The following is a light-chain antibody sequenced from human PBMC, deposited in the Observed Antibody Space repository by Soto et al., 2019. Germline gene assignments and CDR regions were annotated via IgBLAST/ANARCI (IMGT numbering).Light chain of an antibody. Sequence: DIQLTQSPSFLSASVGDRFTITCRASQGISSYLAWYQQKPGKAPKLLIYAASTLQSGVPSRFSGSGSGTGFTLTISSLQPEDFATYYCQQLNSYPLTFGGGTKVDIK. CDR1: QGISSY. V-gene: IGKV1-9*01. CDR2: AAS. CDR3: QQLNSYPLT. J-gene: IGKJ4*01.